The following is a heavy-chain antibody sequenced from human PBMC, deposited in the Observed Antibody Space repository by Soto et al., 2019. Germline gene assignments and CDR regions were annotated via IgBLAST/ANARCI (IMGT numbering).Heavy chain of an antibody. D-gene: IGHD3-22*01. Sequence: SLKISCKGSGYSFAADCITWVRLKPVKVLEWMGRIDPSDSQTYYSPSFRGHVTISVTKSITTVFLQWSSLRASDTAMYYCARQIYDSDTGPNFQYHFDSWGQGTPVTVT. J-gene: IGHJ4*02. CDR1: GYSFAADC. CDR2: IDPSDSQT. V-gene: IGHV5-10-1*01. CDR3: ARQIYDSDTGPNFQYHFDS.